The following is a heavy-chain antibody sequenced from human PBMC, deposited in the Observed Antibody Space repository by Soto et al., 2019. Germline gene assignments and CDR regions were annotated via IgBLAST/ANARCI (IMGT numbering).Heavy chain of an antibody. CDR1: EFTFSRYD. V-gene: IGHV3-13*04. CDR3: ARGALGFDP. CDR2: IGTSGDT. Sequence: EVQVVESGGGLVQPGGSLRLSCAASEFTFSRYDMHWVRQATGRGLEWVSGIGTSGDTYYAGSVKGRFTISRENAKNSVYLQMNSLRAGDTAVYYCARGALGFDPWGQGTLVAVSS. J-gene: IGHJ5*02. D-gene: IGHD6-6*01.